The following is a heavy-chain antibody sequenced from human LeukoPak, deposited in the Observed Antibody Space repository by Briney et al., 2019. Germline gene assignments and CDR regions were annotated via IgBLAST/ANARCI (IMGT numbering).Heavy chain of an antibody. D-gene: IGHD6-19*01. CDR1: GFTFSSYA. J-gene: IGHJ4*02. CDR2: LSSSGSST. V-gene: IGHV3-23*01. Sequence: GGSLRLSCGVSGFTFSSYAMSWVRQAPGKGLEWVSGLSSSGSSTYYADSVKGRFTISRDNAKSSLYLQMNSLRAEDTAVYYCARVTAVAGDGWGQGTLVTVSS. CDR3: ARVTAVAGDG.